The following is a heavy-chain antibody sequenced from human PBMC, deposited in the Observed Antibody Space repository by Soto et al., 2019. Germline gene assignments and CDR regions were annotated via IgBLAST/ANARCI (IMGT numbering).Heavy chain of an antibody. J-gene: IGHJ4*02. V-gene: IGHV3-20*04. CDR2: INWNGGST. CDR3: ARESTVTVGAGAFDY. CDR1: GFTFDDYG. D-gene: IGHD1-26*01. Sequence: EVPLVESGGGVVRPGGSLRLSCAASGFTFDDYGMSWVRQAPGKGLEWVSGINWNGGSTGYADSVKARFTISRDNAKNTLYLQMNSLRAEDTALYYCARESTVTVGAGAFDYWGQGTLVTVSS.